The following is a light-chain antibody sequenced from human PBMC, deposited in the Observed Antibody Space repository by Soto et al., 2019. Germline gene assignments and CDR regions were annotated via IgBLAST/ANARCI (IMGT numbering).Light chain of an antibody. Sequence: DIQMTQSPSSLSASVGDRVTITCRASQSISNYLNWYQQKPGKAPKLLMFAASSVQGGVPSRFSDGGSGTDFTLTISSLQPEDFATYYCQQSYSTPRTFGQGTKVEIK. CDR1: QSISNY. CDR2: AAS. CDR3: QQSYSTPRT. V-gene: IGKV1-39*01. J-gene: IGKJ1*01.